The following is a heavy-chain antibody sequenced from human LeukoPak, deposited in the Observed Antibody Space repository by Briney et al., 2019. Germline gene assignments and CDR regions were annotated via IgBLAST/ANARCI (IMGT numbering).Heavy chain of an antibody. CDR2: ISYDSSNK. Sequence: PGGSLRLSCAASGFTFSRYGIHWVRQAPGKGLEWVAVISYDSSNKYYADSVKGRFTISRDNSRNTLSLQMNSLRAEDTAVYYCAKGSYDSSGYHLDYWGQGTLVTVSS. J-gene: IGHJ4*02. V-gene: IGHV3-30*18. D-gene: IGHD3-22*01. CDR3: AKGSYDSSGYHLDY. CDR1: GFTFSRYG.